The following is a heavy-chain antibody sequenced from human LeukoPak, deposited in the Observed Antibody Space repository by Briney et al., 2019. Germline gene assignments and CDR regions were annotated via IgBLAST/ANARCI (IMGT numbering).Heavy chain of an antibody. Sequence: PGGSLRLSCAASGFIFSNYAFQWVRQAPGKGLEWVAVISKDGRNKNHAGSVKGRFAISRDNSKNTLYLQMDSLRIEDTAVYYCASPQYSSGWSLYYGMDVWGQGTTVTVSS. V-gene: IGHV3-30*09. CDR3: ASPQYSSGWSLYYGMDV. CDR1: GFIFSNYA. CDR2: ISKDGRNK. D-gene: IGHD6-19*01. J-gene: IGHJ6*02.